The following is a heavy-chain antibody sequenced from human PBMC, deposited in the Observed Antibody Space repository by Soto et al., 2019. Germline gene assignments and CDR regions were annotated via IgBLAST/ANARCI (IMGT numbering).Heavy chain of an antibody. CDR1: GYTFTNYY. J-gene: IGHJ4*02. D-gene: IGHD3-10*01. V-gene: IGHV1-46*03. CDR2: INPSDGDT. Sequence: ASVKVSCKASGYTFTNYYMSWVRQAPGQGLEWMGIINPSDGDTTYAQKFQGRVIMTRDTSTTTVYMELSSLRSEDTALYFCTRAIIRPYYFDYWGQGTLVTVSS. CDR3: TRAIIRPYYFDY.